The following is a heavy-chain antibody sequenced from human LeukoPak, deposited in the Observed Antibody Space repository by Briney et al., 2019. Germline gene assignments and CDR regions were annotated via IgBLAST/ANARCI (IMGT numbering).Heavy chain of an antibody. Sequence: GGSLRLSCAASGSTFSSYGMHWVRQAPGKGLEWVAVISYDGSNKYYADSVKGRFTISRDNSKNTLYLQMNSLRAEDTAVYYCAKSSTGSSWPYYYYYYGMDVWGQGTTVTVSS. CDR2: ISYDGSNK. CDR3: AKSSTGSSWPYYYYYYGMDV. J-gene: IGHJ6*02. V-gene: IGHV3-30*18. D-gene: IGHD6-13*01. CDR1: GSTFSSYG.